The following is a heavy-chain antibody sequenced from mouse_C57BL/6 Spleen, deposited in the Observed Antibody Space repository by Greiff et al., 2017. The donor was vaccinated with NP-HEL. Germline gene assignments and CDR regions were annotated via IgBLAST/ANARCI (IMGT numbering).Heavy chain of an antibody. D-gene: IGHD1-1*01. CDR1: GYTFTSYW. V-gene: IGHV1-55*01. CDR3: ARSLGYGSSWYFDV. CDR2: IYPGSGST. J-gene: IGHJ1*03. Sequence: QVHVKQPGAELVKPGASVKMSCKASGYTFTSYWITWVKQRPGQGLEWIGDIYPGSGSTNYNEKFKSKATLTVDTSSSTAYMQLSSLTSEDSAVYYCARSLGYGSSWYFDVWGTGTTVTVSS.